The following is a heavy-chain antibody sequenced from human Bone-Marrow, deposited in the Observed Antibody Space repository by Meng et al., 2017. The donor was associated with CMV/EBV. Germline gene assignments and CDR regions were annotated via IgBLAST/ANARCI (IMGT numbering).Heavy chain of an antibody. J-gene: IGHJ4*02. CDR3: AKVTVHGFFDY. Sequence: GESLKISCAASGFTFSSYAMHWVRQAPGKGLEWVAVISYDGTNEYYADSVKGRFTISRDNSKNMLYLQMSSLRVEDTALYYCAKVTVHGFFDYWGQGTLVTVSS. V-gene: IGHV3-30-3*01. CDR1: GFTFSSYA. CDR2: ISYDGTNE. D-gene: IGHD4-11*01.